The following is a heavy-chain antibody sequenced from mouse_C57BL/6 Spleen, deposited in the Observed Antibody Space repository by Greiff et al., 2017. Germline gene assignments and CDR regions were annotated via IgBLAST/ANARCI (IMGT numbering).Heavy chain of an antibody. D-gene: IGHD1-1*01. CDR1: GYAFTNYL. V-gene: IGHV1-54*01. J-gene: IGHJ1*03. Sequence: QVQLKESGAELVRPGTSVKVSCKASGYAFTNYLIEWVKQRPGQGLEWIGVINPGSGGTNYNEKFKGKATLTADKSSSTAYMQLSSLTSEDSAVYFCARGLSYGWYFDVWGTGTTVTVSS. CDR2: INPGSGGT. CDR3: ARGLSYGWYFDV.